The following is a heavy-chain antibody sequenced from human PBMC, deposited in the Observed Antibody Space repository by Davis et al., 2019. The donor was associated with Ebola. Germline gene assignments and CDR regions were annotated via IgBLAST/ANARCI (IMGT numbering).Heavy chain of an antibody. Sequence: AASVTVSCKASAYTLTSYAMHWVRQAPGQRLEWMGWISAYNGNTNYAQKLQGRVTMTTDTSTSTAYMELRSLRSDDTAVYYCAREYVVVVAATDYWYYGMDVWGKGTTVTVSS. J-gene: IGHJ6*04. V-gene: IGHV1-18*01. CDR2: ISAYNGNT. D-gene: IGHD2-15*01. CDR1: AYTLTSYA. CDR3: AREYVVVVAATDYWYYGMDV.